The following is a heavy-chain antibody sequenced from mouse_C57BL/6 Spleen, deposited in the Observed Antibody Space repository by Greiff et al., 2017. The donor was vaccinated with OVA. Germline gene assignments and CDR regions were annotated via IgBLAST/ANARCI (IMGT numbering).Heavy chain of an antibody. Sequence: VQLVESGAELARPGASVKLSCKASGYTFTDYEMHWVKQTPVHGLEWIGAIDPETGGTAYNQKFKGKAILTADKSSSTAYMELRSLTSEDSAVYYCTGWYFDVWGTGTTVTVSS. V-gene: IGHV1-15*01. CDR1: GYTFTDYE. J-gene: IGHJ1*03. CDR3: TGWYFDV. CDR2: IDPETGGT.